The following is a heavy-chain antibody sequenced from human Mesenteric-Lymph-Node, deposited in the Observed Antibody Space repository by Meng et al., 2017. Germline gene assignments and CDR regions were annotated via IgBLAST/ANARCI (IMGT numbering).Heavy chain of an antibody. Sequence: QRQRVQSGGVVHNPGSSVKVSCKACGYPFTGYYMHWVRQAPGQGLEWMGRINPNSGGTNYPQKFQGRVTMTRDTSISTAYMELSSLRSDDTALYYCARGRYCSRTGCYEGELGYWGQGTLVTVSS. CDR1: GYPFTGYY. CDR2: INPNSGGT. D-gene: IGHD2-2*01. CDR3: ARGRYCSRTGCYEGELGY. J-gene: IGHJ4*02. V-gene: IGHV1-2*06.